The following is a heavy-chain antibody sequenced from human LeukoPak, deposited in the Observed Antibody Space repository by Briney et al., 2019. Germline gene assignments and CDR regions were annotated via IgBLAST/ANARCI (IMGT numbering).Heavy chain of an antibody. CDR3: ARHEVGATDFDY. J-gene: IGHJ4*02. CDR1: AGSITSYY. Sequence: SETLSLTCTVSAGSITSYYWSWIRQPPVKGLEWIGSIYYSGSTNYNPSLKSRVTISVDTSKNQFSLKLSSVTAADTAVYYCARHEVGATDFDYWGQGTLVTVSS. CDR2: IYYSGST. V-gene: IGHV4-59*08. D-gene: IGHD1-26*01.